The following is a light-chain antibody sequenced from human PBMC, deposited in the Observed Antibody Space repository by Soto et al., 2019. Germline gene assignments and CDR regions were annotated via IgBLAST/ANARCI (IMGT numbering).Light chain of an antibody. CDR3: QQYNNWPRGA. CDR2: GAS. Sequence: EIVMTQSPATLSVSPGERATLSCRASQSVSSNLAWYQQKPGQAPRLLIYGASTRATGIPARFSGSGSGTEFTLTISILQSEDFAVYYCQQYNNWPRGAFGQGTNVEIK. J-gene: IGKJ1*01. CDR1: QSVSSN. V-gene: IGKV3-15*01.